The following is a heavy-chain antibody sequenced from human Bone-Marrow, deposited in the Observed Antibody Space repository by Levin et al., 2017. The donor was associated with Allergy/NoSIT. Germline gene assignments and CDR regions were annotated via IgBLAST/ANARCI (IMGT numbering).Heavy chain of an antibody. CDR2: ITTDGTDT. D-gene: IGHD2-8*01. CDR3: VRDSPHAKFDL. Sequence: GGSLRLSCAASGFTFSSHWIHWVRQAPGKGLVWVSRITTDGTDTTYSDSVKGRFTGSRDNAKNTVYLQMNSLRAEDTAMYHCVRDSPHAKFDLWGQGALVTVSS. J-gene: IGHJ5*02. CDR1: GFTFSSHW. V-gene: IGHV3-74*01.